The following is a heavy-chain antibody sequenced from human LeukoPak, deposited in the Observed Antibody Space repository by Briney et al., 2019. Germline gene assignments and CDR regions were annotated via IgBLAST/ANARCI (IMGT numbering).Heavy chain of an antibody. D-gene: IGHD6-19*01. CDR1: GFTFSSYS. V-gene: IGHV3-21*01. CDR2: VSSSSSYI. CDR3: ARDPSSGRDY. J-gene: IGHJ4*02. Sequence: PGGSLRLSCAASGFTFSSYSMNWVRQAPGKGREWVSSVSSSSSYIYYADSVKGRFTISRDNAKNSLYLQMNSLRAEDTAVYYCARDPSSGRDYWGQGTLVTVSS.